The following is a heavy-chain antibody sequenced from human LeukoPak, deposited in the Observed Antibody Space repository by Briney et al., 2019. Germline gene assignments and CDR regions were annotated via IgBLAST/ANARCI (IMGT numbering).Heavy chain of an antibody. J-gene: IGHJ3*02. CDR1: GGSISSGSYY. Sequence: SQTLSLTCTVSGGSISSGSYYWSWIRQPAGKGLEWIGRIYTSESTNYNPSLKSRVTISVDTSKNQFSLKLSSVTAADTAVYYCARQGSSSWYKAFDIWGQGTMVTVSS. V-gene: IGHV4-61*02. CDR2: IYTSEST. D-gene: IGHD6-13*01. CDR3: ARQGSSSWYKAFDI.